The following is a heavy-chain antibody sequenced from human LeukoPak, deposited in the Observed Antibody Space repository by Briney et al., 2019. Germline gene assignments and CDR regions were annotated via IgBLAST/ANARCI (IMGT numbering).Heavy chain of an antibody. V-gene: IGHV1-69*04. D-gene: IGHD3-10*01. CDR2: IIPILGIA. CDR1: GGTFSSYA. CDR3: ARDRGIGPHDHMVRGVMLLGYYYYGMDV. Sequence: SVKVSCKASGGTFSSYAISWVRQAPGQGLEWMGRIIPILGIANYAQKFQGRVTITADKSTSTAYMELSSLRSEDTAVYYCARDRGIGPHDHMVRGVMLLGYYYYGMDVWGQGTTVTVSS. J-gene: IGHJ6*02.